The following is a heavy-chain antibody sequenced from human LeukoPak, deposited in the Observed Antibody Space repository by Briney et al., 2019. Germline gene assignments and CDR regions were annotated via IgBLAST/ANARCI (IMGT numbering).Heavy chain of an antibody. Sequence: ASVKVSCKASGYTFTGYYMHWVRQAPGQGLELMGRINPNRGGTNYAQKFQGRVTITRDTSISTAYMALSRLRSDDTAVYYCARSVQRYCSGGSCYSNFSPRDYWGQGTLVTVSS. J-gene: IGHJ4*02. V-gene: IGHV1-2*06. CDR2: INPNRGGT. D-gene: IGHD2-15*01. CDR3: ARSVQRYCSGGSCYSNFSPRDY. CDR1: GYTFTGYY.